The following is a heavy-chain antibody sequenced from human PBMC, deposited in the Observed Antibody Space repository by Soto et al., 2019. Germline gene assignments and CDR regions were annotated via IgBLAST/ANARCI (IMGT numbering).Heavy chain of an antibody. Sequence: TLSLTCTVSGTSISSYYLSWIRQPPGKGLEWIANIHYSGTTNYNPSLASRVTLSVDTSKNQFSLKMTSVTAADRAMYFCARYNSYAIDYWGRGTLVTVSS. CDR1: GTSISSYY. D-gene: IGHD2-8*01. V-gene: IGHV4-59*01. J-gene: IGHJ4*02. CDR3: ARYNSYAIDY. CDR2: IHYSGTT.